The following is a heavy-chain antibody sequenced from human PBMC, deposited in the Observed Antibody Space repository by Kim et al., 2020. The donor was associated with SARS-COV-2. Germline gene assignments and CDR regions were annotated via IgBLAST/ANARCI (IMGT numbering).Heavy chain of an antibody. J-gene: IGHJ4*02. V-gene: IGHV1-3*01. CDR1: GYTFKSYP. D-gene: IGHD4-4*01. Sequence: ASVKVSCKASGYTFKSYPIHWLRQAPGQRLEWMGWVNAANDKTKYSQKFQGRVTITRDTSANTAYMDLSSLTSEDTAIYYCARDMNPTVYDYWGQGTLV. CDR3: ARDMNPTVYDY. CDR2: VNAANDKT.